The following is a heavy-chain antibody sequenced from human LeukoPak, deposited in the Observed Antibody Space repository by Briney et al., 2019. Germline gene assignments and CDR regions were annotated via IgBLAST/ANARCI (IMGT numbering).Heavy chain of an antibody. J-gene: IGHJ4*02. CDR1: GYTLTELS. V-gene: IGHV1-24*01. CDR2: FDPEDGET. D-gene: IGHD3-10*01. CDR3: ATANPYGSGSYSY. Sequence: ASVKVSCKVSGYTLTELSMHWVRQAPGKGLEWMGGFDPEDGETIYAQKFQGRVTMTEDTSTDTAYRELSSLRSEDTAVYYCATANPYGSGSYSYWGQGTLATVSS.